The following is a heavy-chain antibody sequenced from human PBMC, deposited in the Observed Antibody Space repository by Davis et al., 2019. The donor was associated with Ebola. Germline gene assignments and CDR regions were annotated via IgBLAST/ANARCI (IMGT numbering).Heavy chain of an antibody. V-gene: IGHV3-21*01. CDR1: GFTFSTYS. D-gene: IGHD6-13*01. CDR2: ISSSSSYI. J-gene: IGHJ4*02. Sequence: GGSLRLSCVASGFTFSTYSMSWVRQAPGKGLEWVSSISSSSSYIYYADSVKGRFTISRDNSKSTLYLQMNSLRAEDTSLYYCARDFGLAAAGTAFDYWGQGALVTVSS. CDR3: ARDFGLAAAGTAFDY.